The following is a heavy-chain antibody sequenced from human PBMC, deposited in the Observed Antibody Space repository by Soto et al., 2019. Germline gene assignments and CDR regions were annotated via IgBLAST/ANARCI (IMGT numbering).Heavy chain of an antibody. Sequence: SETLSLTCTVSGGSISSGDYYWSWIRQPPGKGPEWIGYIYYSGSTYYNPSLKSQVTISVDTSKNQFSLKLSSVTAADTAVYYCARVGGFGATTIDYWGQGTLVTVSS. V-gene: IGHV4-30-4*01. D-gene: IGHD3-10*01. CDR3: ARVGGFGATTIDY. CDR1: GGSISSGDYY. CDR2: IYYSGST. J-gene: IGHJ4*02.